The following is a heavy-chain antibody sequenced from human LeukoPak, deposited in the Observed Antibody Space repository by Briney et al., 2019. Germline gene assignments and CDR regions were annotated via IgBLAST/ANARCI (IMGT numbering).Heavy chain of an antibody. Sequence: GGSLRLSCAASGFTFDDYAMHWVRQAPGKGLEWVSLISWDGGSTYYADSVKGRFTISRDNSKNSLYLQMNSLRAEDTALYYCAKAEGESGNSAIDYWGQGTLVTVSS. J-gene: IGHJ4*02. CDR2: ISWDGGST. D-gene: IGHD4-23*01. CDR1: GFTFDDYA. V-gene: IGHV3-43D*03. CDR3: AKAEGESGNSAIDY.